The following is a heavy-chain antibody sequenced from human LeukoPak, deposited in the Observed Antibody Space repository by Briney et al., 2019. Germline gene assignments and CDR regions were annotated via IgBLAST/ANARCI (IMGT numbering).Heavy chain of an antibody. CDR2: ISGSGGST. V-gene: IGHV3-23*01. CDR1: GFAFSSYA. Sequence: PGGSLRLSCAASGFAFSSYAMSWVRQAPGKGLEWVSSISGSGGSTHYADSMKGRFTISRDNSKITLYLQMNSLRAEDTAVYYCAKDPPAVGMQWLVYPDYWGQGTLVTVSS. CDR3: AKDPPAVGMQWLVYPDY. J-gene: IGHJ4*02. D-gene: IGHD6-19*01.